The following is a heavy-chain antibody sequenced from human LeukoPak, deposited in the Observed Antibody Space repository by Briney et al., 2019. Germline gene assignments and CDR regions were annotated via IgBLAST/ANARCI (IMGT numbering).Heavy chain of an antibody. Sequence: ASVKLSCKASGSTFTSYGISWVRQAPGHRLEWMGWISAYNGNTNYAQKLQGRVTMTTDTSTRTAYMELRSLRSDDTAVYYCAMASDCSGGSCYTANYYYYGMDVWGQGTTVTVSS. CDR1: GSTFTSYG. V-gene: IGHV1-18*01. J-gene: IGHJ6*02. CDR2: ISAYNGNT. CDR3: AMASDCSGGSCYTANYYYYGMDV. D-gene: IGHD2-15*01.